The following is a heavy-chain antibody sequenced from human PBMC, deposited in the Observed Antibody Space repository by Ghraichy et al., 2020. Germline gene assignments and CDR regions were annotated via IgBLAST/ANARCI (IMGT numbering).Heavy chain of an antibody. D-gene: IGHD2-15*01. J-gene: IGHJ4*02. Sequence: LSLTCAASGFTVSSNYMSWVRQAPGKGLEWVSVIYSGGSTYYADSVKGRFTISRDNSKNTLYLQMNSLRAEDTAVYYCARGIGYDYWGQGTLVTVSS. CDR2: IYSGGST. CDR3: ARGIGYDY. V-gene: IGHV3-53*01. CDR1: GFTVSSNY.